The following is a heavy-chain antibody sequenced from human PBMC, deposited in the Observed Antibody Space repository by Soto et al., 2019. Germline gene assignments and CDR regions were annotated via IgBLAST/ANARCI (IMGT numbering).Heavy chain of an antibody. CDR1: GHISGHYG. V-gene: IGHV1-18*01. CDR2: ISAHRGHT. J-gene: IGHJ4*02. CDR3: ARDGDQWDQRFCDN. D-gene: IGHD1-26*01. Sequence: QVQLVQSAPELTKPGASVKVSCRVSGHISGHYGISWVRLRAGQGLEWMGWISAHRGHTNYAHKFRGRVTMTTDPSTATVSMALTNLLSDDTAVYFCARDGDQWDQRFCDNWGQGTRVTVSS.